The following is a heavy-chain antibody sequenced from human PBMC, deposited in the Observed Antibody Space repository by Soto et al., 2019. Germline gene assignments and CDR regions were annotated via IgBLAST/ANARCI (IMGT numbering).Heavy chain of an antibody. CDR3: ARDYISGTPNY. Sequence: GASVKVSCKASGYTFTSYGMHWVRQAPGQRLEWMGWINAANGDTNYADSVKGRFTISRDNAKNTLYLQTNSLRVEDTGVYYCARDYISGTPNYWGQGTLVTVSS. CDR2: INAANGDT. V-gene: IGHV1-3*01. J-gene: IGHJ4*02. D-gene: IGHD6-19*01. CDR1: GYTFTSYG.